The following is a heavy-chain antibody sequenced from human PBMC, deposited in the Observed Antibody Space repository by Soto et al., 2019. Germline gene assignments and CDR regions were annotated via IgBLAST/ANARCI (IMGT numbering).Heavy chain of an antibody. CDR3: ARVRSSGRELDY. D-gene: IGHD3-10*01. V-gene: IGHV1-46*04. Sequence: QVQLVQSGAEMKRPGASVILSCKASGYIFTTYSIHWVRQTAGQGLEWMAKVDPRDGSTGYAQKLRGRVSMAWDTSTGTVSMEVSSLTSDDTATYYCARVRSSGRELDYWGQGTQVTVSS. CDR2: VDPRDGST. CDR1: GYIFTTYS. J-gene: IGHJ4*02.